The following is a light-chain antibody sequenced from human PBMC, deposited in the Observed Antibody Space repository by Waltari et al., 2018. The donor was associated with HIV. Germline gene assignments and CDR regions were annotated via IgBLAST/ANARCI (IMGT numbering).Light chain of an antibody. Sequence: QSALTQPASVSGSPGQSITISCTGTGNYLGGYNFVSWYQQHPGKAPKLIIYEVSKRPSGVSNRFSASKSANAASLTISGLQAEDEADYYCCSYAGSNTHVFGTGTKVTVL. CDR1: GNYLGGYNF. J-gene: IGLJ1*01. CDR2: EVS. V-gene: IGLV2-23*02. CDR3: CSYAGSNTHV.